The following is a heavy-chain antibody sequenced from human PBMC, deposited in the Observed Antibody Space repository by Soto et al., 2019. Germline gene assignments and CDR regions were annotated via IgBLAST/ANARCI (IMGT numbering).Heavy chain of an antibody. Sequence: QVQLVESGGGVVQPGRSLRLSCAASGFTFSSYGMHWVRQAPGKGLEWVAVISYDGSDKYYADSVKGRFTISRDNSKNTLYVLIDSLRAEDRALDYSVKYYGTSGSGHWRRGRLVGVSS. D-gene: IGHD3-22*01. CDR1: GFTFSSYG. V-gene: IGHV3-30*18. J-gene: IGHJ4*02. CDR3: VKYYGTSGSGH. CDR2: ISYDGSDK.